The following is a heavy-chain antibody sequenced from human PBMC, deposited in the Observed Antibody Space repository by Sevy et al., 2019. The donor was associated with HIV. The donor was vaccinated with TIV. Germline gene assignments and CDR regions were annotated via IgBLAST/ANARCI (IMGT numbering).Heavy chain of an antibody. D-gene: IGHD4-17*01. J-gene: IGHJ4*02. CDR1: GFTFSTYG. V-gene: IGHV3-33*01. CDR3: ARDLEFYDYGDYGPAFMPDY. Sequence: GESLKISCAASGFTFSTYGMQWVRQAPGKGLEWVAVIWFDGSNTYYADSVKGRFTISRDIAKNTLHLQMNSLRAEDTAVYYCARDLEFYDYGDYGPAFMPDYWGQGTLVTVSS. CDR2: IWFDGSNT.